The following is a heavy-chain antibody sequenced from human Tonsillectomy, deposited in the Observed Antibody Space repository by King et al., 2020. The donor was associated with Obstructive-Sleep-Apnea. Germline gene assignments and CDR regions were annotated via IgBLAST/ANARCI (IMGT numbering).Heavy chain of an antibody. Sequence: QLQESGPGLVKPSQTLSLTCTVSGGSISSGANYWTWIRHHPGQGLEWMGNINFSGSTYYNPALKSRVTISVDTSKNQFSLKLSSVTAADTAVYYCARVSWEGIAVAGKPNWFDPWGQGTLVTVSS. CDR1: GGSISSGANY. CDR3: ARVSWEGIAVAGKPNWFDP. D-gene: IGHD6-19*01. CDR2: INFSGST. J-gene: IGHJ5*02. V-gene: IGHV4-31*03.